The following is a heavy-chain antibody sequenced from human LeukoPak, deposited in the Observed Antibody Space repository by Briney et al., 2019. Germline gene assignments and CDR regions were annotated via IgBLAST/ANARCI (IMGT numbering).Heavy chain of an antibody. J-gene: IGHJ4*02. CDR2: IKEDGSER. Sequence: GGSLRLSCAASGLTFSNYWMSWVRQAPGKGLEWVANIKEDGSERYYGDSVRGRFTISRDNAKSSLNLRMSSLRADDTAVYYCARHGRHNFDYWGQGTLVTVSS. D-gene: IGHD5-24*01. V-gene: IGHV3-7*01. CDR1: GLTFSNYW. CDR3: ARHGRHNFDY.